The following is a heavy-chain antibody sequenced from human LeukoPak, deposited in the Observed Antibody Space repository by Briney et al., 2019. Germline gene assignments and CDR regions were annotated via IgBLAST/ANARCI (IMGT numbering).Heavy chain of an antibody. Sequence: PSETLSLTCTVSGGSISSYYWSWIRQPAGKGLEWIGRIYTSGSTNYYPSFKSRVTISVDKSKNQLFLKLSSVTAADTTVFYCARETDTNAENWFDPWGQETLVTVSS. J-gene: IGHJ5*02. CDR3: ARETDTNAENWFDP. CDR1: GGSISSYY. CDR2: IYTSGST. V-gene: IGHV4-4*07.